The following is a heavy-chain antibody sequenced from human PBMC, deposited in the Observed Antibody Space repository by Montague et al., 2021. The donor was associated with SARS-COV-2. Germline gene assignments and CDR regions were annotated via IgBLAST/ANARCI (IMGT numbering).Heavy chain of an antibody. CDR3: AAEMATISAPLDY. CDR2: ISYDGSNK. J-gene: IGHJ4*02. V-gene: IGHV3-30*04. Sequence: YLRLSFSASGFTFSSYAMHWVRQAPGKGLEWVAVISYDGSNKYYADSVKGRFTISRDNSKNTLYLQMNSLRAEDTAVYYCAAEMATISAPLDYWGQGTLVTVSS. CDR1: GFTFSSYA. D-gene: IGHD5-24*01.